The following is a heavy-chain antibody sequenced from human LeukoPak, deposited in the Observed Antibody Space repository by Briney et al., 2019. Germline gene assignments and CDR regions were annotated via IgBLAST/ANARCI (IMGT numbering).Heavy chain of an antibody. J-gene: IGHJ4*02. CDR3: ARDQEGFDY. V-gene: IGHV1-3*01. CDR2: INAGNGNT. Sequence: ASVKVSCKASGYTFTSYAMHWVRQAPGQRLEWMGWINAGNGNTKYSQKFQGRVTVTRDTSTSTVHMELSGLRSEDAAVYYCARDQEGFDYWGQGTLVTVSS. CDR1: GYTFTSYA.